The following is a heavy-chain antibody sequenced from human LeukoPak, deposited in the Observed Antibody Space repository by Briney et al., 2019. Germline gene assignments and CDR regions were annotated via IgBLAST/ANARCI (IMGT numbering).Heavy chain of an antibody. CDR1: GYTFTSYG. D-gene: IGHD3-22*01. CDR3: ARTNYYDSSGYPDY. Sequence: ASVTVSCKASGYTFTSYGISWVRQAPGQGLEWMGWINPNSGGTNYAQKFQGRVTITRDTSISTAYMELSRLRSDDTAVYYCARTNYYDSSGYPDYWGQGTLVTVSS. J-gene: IGHJ4*02. V-gene: IGHV1-2*02. CDR2: INPNSGGT.